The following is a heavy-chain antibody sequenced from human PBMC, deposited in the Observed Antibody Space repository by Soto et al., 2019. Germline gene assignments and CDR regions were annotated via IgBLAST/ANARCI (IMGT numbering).Heavy chain of an antibody. CDR2: TTSSGDYI. CDR3: ARMSIVGRRDYYYGMDV. D-gene: IGHD6-6*01. V-gene: IGHV3-21*01. Sequence: GGSLRLSCAASGFTFSDYSINWVRQAPGKGLEWVSSTTSSGDYIYYADSLKGRFTISRDNARNSLYLQLNSLRAEDTAVYYCARMSIVGRRDYYYGMDVWGHGTTVTVSS. J-gene: IGHJ6*02. CDR1: GFTFSDYS.